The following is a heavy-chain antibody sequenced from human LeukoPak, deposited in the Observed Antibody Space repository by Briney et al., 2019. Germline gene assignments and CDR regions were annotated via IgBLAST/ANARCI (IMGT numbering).Heavy chain of an antibody. CDR2: MNPNSGNT. V-gene: IGHV1-8*01. CDR3: VRGDLPTTVLNDPFNI. J-gene: IGHJ3*02. CDR1: GYTFRSYG. Sequence: ASVKVSCKASGYTFRSYGTNWVRQAPGQGLEWLGWMNPNSGNTGYAPKFQGRVTVIRVTSINTAYMELTSLRSEDTAVYFCVRGDLPTTVLNDPFNIWGQGTMVTASS. D-gene: IGHD4-11*01.